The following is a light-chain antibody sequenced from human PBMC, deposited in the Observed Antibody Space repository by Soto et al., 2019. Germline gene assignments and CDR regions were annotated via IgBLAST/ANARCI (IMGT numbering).Light chain of an antibody. CDR1: SSDVGGYNY. CDR2: EVN. V-gene: IGLV2-8*01. J-gene: IGLJ1*01. Sequence: QSVLTQPPSASGSPGQSVAISCTGTSSDVGGYNYVSWYQQHPGKAPKLMIYEVNKRPSGVPDRFSGSKSGNTASLTVSGLQAEDEADYYCSSYAGSSNVFGTGTKLTAL. CDR3: SSYAGSSNV.